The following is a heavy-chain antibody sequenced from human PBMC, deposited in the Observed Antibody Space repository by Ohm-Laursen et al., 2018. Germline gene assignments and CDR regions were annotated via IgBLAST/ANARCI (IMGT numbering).Heavy chain of an antibody. CDR3: ARDGRYDSWYEYYGMDV. CDR1: GFTFSSYW. Sequence: GSLRLSCAASGFTFSSYWMHWVRQAPGKGLEWVSGISWNSGSIGYADSVKGRFTISRDNSKNTLYLQMNSLRAEDTAVYYCARDGRYDSWYEYYGMDVWGQGTTVTVSS. V-gene: IGHV3-74*01. CDR2: ISWNSGSI. J-gene: IGHJ6*02. D-gene: IGHD3-3*01.